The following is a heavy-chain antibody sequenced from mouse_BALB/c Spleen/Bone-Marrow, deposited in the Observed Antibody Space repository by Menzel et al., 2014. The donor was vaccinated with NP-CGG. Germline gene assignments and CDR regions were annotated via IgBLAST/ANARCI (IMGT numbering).Heavy chain of an antibody. CDR1: GFSLTSYG. V-gene: IGHV2-9*02. Sequence: VQLQQSGPGLVSPSQSLSIPCTASGFSLTSYGIHWVRQPPGKGLEWLGVIWAGGSTNYNSALMSRLNISKDNSKSQVFLKMNSLQTDDTAMYYCARDRTGSGFDYWGQGTTLTVSS. J-gene: IGHJ2*01. CDR3: ARDRTGSGFDY. D-gene: IGHD4-1*01. CDR2: IWAGGST.